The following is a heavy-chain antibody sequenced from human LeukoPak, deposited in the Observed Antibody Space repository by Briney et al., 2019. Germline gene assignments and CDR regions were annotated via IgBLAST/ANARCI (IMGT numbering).Heavy chain of an antibody. CDR2: IVGNDGGGSV. D-gene: IGHD2-2*01. CDR1: GFTFSNFA. V-gene: IGHV3-23*01. CDR3: AKGLLGFCRNTICYPFDY. J-gene: IGHJ4*02. Sequence: GGSLRLSCAASGFTFSNFAMNWVRRTPGKGLEWVSSIVGNDGGGSVYYANSVKGRFTVSRDNSKNTVYLQMNLLRAEDTAFYSCAKGLLGFCRNTICYPFDYWGLETLVTVSS.